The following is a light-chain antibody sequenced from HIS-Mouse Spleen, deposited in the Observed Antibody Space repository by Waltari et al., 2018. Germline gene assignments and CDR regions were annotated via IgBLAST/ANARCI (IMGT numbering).Light chain of an antibody. J-gene: IGLJ2*01. V-gene: IGLV3-1*01. Sequence: SYELTQPPSVSVSPGQTASITCSGDKLGDKYACWYQQKPGQSPGLVSYQDSKRPSGIPERFSGSNSGNTATLTISGTQAMDEADYYCQAWDSSTANVVFGGGTKLTVL. CDR1: KLGDKY. CDR3: QAWDSSTANVV. CDR2: QDS.